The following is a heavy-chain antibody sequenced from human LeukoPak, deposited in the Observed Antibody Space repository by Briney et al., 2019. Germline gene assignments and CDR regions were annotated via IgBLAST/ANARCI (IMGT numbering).Heavy chain of an antibody. V-gene: IGHV4-59*01. CDR2: IYYSEST. D-gene: IGHD2-2*01. J-gene: IGHJ6*03. Sequence: RASETLSLTCTVSGGSISSYYWSWIRQPPGKGLEWIGYIYYSESTNYNPSLKSRVTISADMSKKQFSLKLSSVTAADTAVYYCARGLSYYYYMDVWGKGTTVTISS. CDR3: ARGLSYYYYMDV. CDR1: GGSISSYY.